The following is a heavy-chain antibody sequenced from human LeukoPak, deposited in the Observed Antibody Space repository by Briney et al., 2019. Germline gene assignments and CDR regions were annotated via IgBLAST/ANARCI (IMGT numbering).Heavy chain of an antibody. D-gene: IGHD1-26*01. CDR1: GGSFSGYY. CDR3: ARDWDPDAFDI. Sequence: PSETLSLTCAVYGGSFSGYYWSWVRQAPGKGLVWVSRINSDGSSTSYADSVKGRFTTSRDNAKNTLYLQMNSLRAEDTAVYYCARDWDPDAFDIWGQGTMVTVSS. V-gene: IGHV3-74*01. CDR2: INSDGSST. J-gene: IGHJ3*02.